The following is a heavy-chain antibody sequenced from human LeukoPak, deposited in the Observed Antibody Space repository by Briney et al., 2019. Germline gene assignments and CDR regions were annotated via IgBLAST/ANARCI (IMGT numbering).Heavy chain of an antibody. Sequence: GGSLRLSCAASGFTFSNAWMTWVRQAPGKGLEWVSTLSGSGTSTYYADSVKGRFTISRDNSKNTLYLQMNSLRAEDTAVYYCVKGSDYRWSAFDYWGRGTLVTVSS. CDR3: VKGSDYRWSAFDY. CDR1: GFTFSNAW. V-gene: IGHV3-23*01. J-gene: IGHJ4*02. CDR2: LSGSGTST. D-gene: IGHD3-22*01.